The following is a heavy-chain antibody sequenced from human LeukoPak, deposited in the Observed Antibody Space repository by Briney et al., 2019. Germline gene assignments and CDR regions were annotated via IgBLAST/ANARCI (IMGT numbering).Heavy chain of an antibody. CDR3: ARDWGESSGHSEDYSDY. D-gene: IGHD3-22*01. CDR1: GYTFTSYG. J-gene: IGHJ4*02. Sequence: ASVKVSCKASGYTFTSYGISWVRQAPGQGLEWMGWISAYNGNTNYAQKLQGRVTMTTDTSTSTAYMELRSLRSDDTAVYYCARDWGESSGHSEDYSDYWGQGTLVTVSS. CDR2: ISAYNGNT. V-gene: IGHV1-18*01.